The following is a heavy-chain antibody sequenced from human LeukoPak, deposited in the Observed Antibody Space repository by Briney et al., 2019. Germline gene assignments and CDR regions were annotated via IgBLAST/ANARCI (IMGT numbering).Heavy chain of an antibody. CDR1: GYTFTGYH. CDR3: ARRYCSSSSCYGPYFDY. J-gene: IGHJ4*02. CDR2: INPDSGGT. V-gene: IGHV1-2*02. Sequence: ASLKVSCKASGYTFTGYHMHWVRQAPGQGLEWMGRINPDSGGTNYAQKFQGRVTMTRDTSISTAYMELSRLTSDDTAVYYCARRYCSSSSCYGPYFDYWGQGTLVTVSS. D-gene: IGHD2-2*01.